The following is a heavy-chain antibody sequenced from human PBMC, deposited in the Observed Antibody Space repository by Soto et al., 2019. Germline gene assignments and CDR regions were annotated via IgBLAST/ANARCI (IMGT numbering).Heavy chain of an antibody. D-gene: IGHD6-13*01. CDR2: INHSGST. J-gene: IGHJ4*02. Sequence: QVQLQQWGAGLLKPSETLSLTCAVYGGSFSGYYWSWIRQPPGKGLEWIGEINHSGSTNYNPSLKSRVTISVDTSKNQFSLKLSSVTAADTAVYYCARESSSWYVRGFDYWGQGTLVTVSS. CDR1: GGSFSGYY. CDR3: ARESSSWYVRGFDY. V-gene: IGHV4-34*01.